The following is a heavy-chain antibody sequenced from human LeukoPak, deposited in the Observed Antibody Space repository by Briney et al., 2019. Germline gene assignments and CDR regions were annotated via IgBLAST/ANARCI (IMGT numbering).Heavy chain of an antibody. CDR2: INHSGST. Sequence: PSETLSLTCAVYGGSFSGYYWSWIRQPPGKGLEWIGEINHSGSTNYNPSLKSRVTISVDTSKNQFSLKLSSVTAADTAVYYCARAVFGVVSYFDYWGQGTLVTVSS. D-gene: IGHD3-3*01. CDR3: ARAVFGVVSYFDY. CDR1: GGSFSGYY. V-gene: IGHV4-34*01. J-gene: IGHJ4*02.